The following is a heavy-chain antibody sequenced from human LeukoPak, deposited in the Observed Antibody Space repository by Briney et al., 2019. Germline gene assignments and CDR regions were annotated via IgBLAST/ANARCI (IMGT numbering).Heavy chain of an antibody. V-gene: IGHV1-8*03. CDR2: MNPNSGNT. D-gene: IGHD3-10*01. Sequence: GASVKVSCKASGYTFTSYDINWVRQATGQGLEWMGWMNPNSGNTGYAQKFQGRVTITRNTSISTAYMELSSLRSEDTAVYYCARAGGSTMVRGVMGFWFDPWGQGTLVTVSS. CDR1: GYTFTSYD. J-gene: IGHJ5*02. CDR3: ARAGGSTMVRGVMGFWFDP.